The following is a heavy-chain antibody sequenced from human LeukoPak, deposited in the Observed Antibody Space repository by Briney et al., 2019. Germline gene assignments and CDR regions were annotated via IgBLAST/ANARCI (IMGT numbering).Heavy chain of an antibody. J-gene: IGHJ4*02. Sequence: PSETLSLTCTVSGGSISSGGYYWSWIRQHPGKGLEWIGYIYYSGSTYYNPSLKSRVTISVDTSKNQFSLKLSSVTAADTAVYYCARDRGQNVWGSYRYAYFDYWGQGTLVTVSS. D-gene: IGHD3-16*02. V-gene: IGHV4-31*03. CDR1: GGSISSGGYY. CDR2: IYYSGST. CDR3: ARDRGQNVWGSYRYAYFDY.